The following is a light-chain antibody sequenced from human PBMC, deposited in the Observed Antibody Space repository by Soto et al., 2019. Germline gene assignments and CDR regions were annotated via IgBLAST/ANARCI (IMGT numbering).Light chain of an antibody. CDR3: QQDGSSPIT. CDR1: QSVSSSY. Sequence: EIVLTQSPGTLSLSPGERATLSCRASQSVSSSYLAWYQQKPGQAPRLLIYGASSMATGIPDRFSGSGSGTDFTLTISRLEPEDYAVYYCQQDGSSPITFGQETRLEIK. V-gene: IGKV3-20*01. CDR2: GAS. J-gene: IGKJ5*01.